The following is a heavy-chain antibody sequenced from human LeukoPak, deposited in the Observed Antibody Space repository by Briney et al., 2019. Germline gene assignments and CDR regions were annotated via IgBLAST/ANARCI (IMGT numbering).Heavy chain of an antibody. V-gene: IGHV4-38-2*02. D-gene: IGHD5-12*01. CDR2: IYHSGST. CDR3: ARINIVATYSLYYYYGMDV. J-gene: IGHJ6*02. CDR1: GYSISSGYY. Sequence: SETLSLTCTVYGYSISSGYYWGWIRQPPGKGLEWIGSIYHSGSTYYNPSPKSRVTISVGTSKNQFSLKLSSVTAADTAVYYCARINIVATYSLYYYYGMDVWGQGTTVTVSS.